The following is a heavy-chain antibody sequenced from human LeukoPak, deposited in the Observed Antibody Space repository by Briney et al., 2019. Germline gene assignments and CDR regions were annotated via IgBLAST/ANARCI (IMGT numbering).Heavy chain of an antibody. D-gene: IGHD5-18*01. CDR1: GFTFSSYG. J-gene: IGHJ4*02. V-gene: IGHV3-30*02. Sequence: GGSLRLSCAASGFTFSSYGMNWVRQAPGKGLEWVAFIRYDASNKYYADSVKGRFTISRDNSKNTLYLQMDSLRAEDTAVYYCARFAVYVDTAMVTAYYFDYWGQGTLVTVSS. CDR2: IRYDASNK. CDR3: ARFAVYVDTAMVTAYYFDY.